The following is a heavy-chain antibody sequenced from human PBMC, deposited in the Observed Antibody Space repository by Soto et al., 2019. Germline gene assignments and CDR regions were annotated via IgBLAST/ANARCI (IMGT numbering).Heavy chain of an antibody. Sequence: ASVKVSCKASGYTCTVYYMHGVLQSPLHWLDWMGCINPNSGGTNYAQKFQGRVTMTRDTSISTAYMELSRLSSDDTAVYYCARNYESSGYPYPPGTDYGGQGTLVTGSS. CDR3: ARNYESSGYPYPPGTDY. CDR2: INPNSGGT. CDR1: GYTCTVYY. J-gene: IGHJ4*02. D-gene: IGHD3-22*01. V-gene: IGHV1-2*02.